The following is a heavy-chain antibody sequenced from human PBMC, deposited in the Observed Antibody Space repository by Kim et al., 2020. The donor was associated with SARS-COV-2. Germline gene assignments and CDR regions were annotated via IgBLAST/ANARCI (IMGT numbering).Heavy chain of an antibody. Sequence: GGSLRLSCAASGFTFSSYGMHWVRQAPGKGLEWVAVIWYDGSNKYYADSVKGRFTISRDNSKNTLYLQMNSLRAEDTAVYYCARDSYYYDSSGYKAPKGMDVWGQGTTVTVSS. CDR1: GFTFSSYG. CDR2: IWYDGSNK. CDR3: ARDSYYYDSSGYKAPKGMDV. J-gene: IGHJ6*02. V-gene: IGHV3-33*01. D-gene: IGHD3-22*01.